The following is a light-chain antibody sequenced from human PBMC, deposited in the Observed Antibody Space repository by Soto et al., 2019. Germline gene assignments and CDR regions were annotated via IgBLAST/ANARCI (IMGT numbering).Light chain of an antibody. CDR3: QHHNSYSDA. CDR1: ITISIW. Sequence: DIQMTQSPSTLLWSGRDRVTTIXRVSITISIWLSWCQQKQGXAPNXXXDKXSTLNRGGPSRLSGSGSGTEFTLTISSLQPDDFASYYCQHHNSYSDAFGQGTRLDIK. J-gene: IGKJ1*01. V-gene: IGKV1-5*03. CDR2: KXS.